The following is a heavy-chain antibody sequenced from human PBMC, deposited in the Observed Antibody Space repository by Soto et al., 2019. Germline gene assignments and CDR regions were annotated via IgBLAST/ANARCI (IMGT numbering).Heavy chain of an antibody. CDR1: GFTFSTYA. CDR3: AKDPYSSSWYEVDY. Sequence: PGGSLRLSCAASGFTFSTYAMNWVRQPPGKGLEWVSAISGSGGSTYYADSVKGRFTISRDNSKNTLYLQMNSLRAEDTAVYYCAKDPYSSSWYEVDYWGQGTLVTVSS. J-gene: IGHJ4*02. V-gene: IGHV3-23*01. CDR2: ISGSGGST. D-gene: IGHD6-13*01.